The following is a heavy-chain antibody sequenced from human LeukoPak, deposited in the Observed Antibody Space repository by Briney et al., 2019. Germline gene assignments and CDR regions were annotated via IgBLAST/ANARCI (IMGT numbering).Heavy chain of an antibody. CDR3: ARGNSGSKGGAFDI. CDR2: INHSGST. CDR1: GGSFSGYY. J-gene: IGHJ3*02. Sequence: PSETLSLTCAVYGGSFSGYYWSWIRQPPGKGLEWIGEINHSGSTNYNPSLKSRVTISVDTSKNQFSLKLSSVTAADTAVYYCARGNSGSKGGAFDIWGQGTMVTVFS. D-gene: IGHD1-26*01. V-gene: IGHV4-34*01.